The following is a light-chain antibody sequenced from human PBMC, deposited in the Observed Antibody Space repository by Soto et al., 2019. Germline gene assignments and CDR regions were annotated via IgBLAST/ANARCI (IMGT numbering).Light chain of an antibody. CDR2: AGS. Sequence: DIQMTQSPSPVSASVADRVSITCRASQGISSWLAWYQQKPGRAPKLLIYAGSSLQSGVPSRFSGTGSVTDFTLTISSLHPEDVATYYCQEANSSPLTFGGGTKVEIK. J-gene: IGKJ4*01. CDR3: QEANSSPLT. CDR1: QGISSW. V-gene: IGKV1-12*01.